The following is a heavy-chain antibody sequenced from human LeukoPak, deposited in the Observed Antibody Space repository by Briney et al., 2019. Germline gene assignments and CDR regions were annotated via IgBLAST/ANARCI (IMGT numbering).Heavy chain of an antibody. CDR2: ISWNSGSI. CDR3: AKGTRGATNTMFDY. D-gene: IGHD1-26*01. CDR1: GFTFDDYA. V-gene: IGHV3-9*03. J-gene: IGHJ4*02. Sequence: GRSLRLSCAASGFTFDDYAMHWVRQAPGKGLEWVSGISWNSGSIGYADSVKGRFTISRDNAKNSLYLQMNSLRAEDMALYYCAKGTRGATNTMFDYWGQGTLVTVSS.